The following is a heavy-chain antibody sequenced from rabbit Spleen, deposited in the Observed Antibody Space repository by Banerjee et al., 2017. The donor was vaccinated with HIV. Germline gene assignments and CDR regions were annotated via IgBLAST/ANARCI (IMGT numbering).Heavy chain of an antibody. CDR1: GLDFNNGYY. Sequence: QSLEESGGGLVKPGGTLTLTCTASGLDFNNGYYMCWVRQAPGKGLVWIGCMNTYTTKTVYATWAKGRFTISKTSSTTVTLQMTSLTAADTATYFCARDLPGIIGWNFNLWGPGTLVTV. D-gene: IGHD1-1*01. CDR3: ARDLPGIIGWNFNL. CDR2: MNTYTTKT. J-gene: IGHJ4*01. V-gene: IGHV1S40*01.